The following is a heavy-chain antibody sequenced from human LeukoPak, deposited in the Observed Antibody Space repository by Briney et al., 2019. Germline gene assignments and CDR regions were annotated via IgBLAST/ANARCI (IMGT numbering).Heavy chain of an antibody. J-gene: IGHJ3*02. CDR3: ARDQASAFDI. CDR2: IYTSGST. CDR1: GASISIDY. V-gene: IGHV4-4*07. Sequence: SETLSLTCTVSGASISIDYWSWIRQPAGKGLEWIGRIYTSGSTNYNPSLKSRVTMSVDTSKNQFSLKLSSVTAADTAVYYCARDQASAFDIWGQGTMVTVSS.